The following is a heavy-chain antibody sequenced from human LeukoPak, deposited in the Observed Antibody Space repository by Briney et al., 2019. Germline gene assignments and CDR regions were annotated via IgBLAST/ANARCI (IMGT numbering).Heavy chain of an antibody. J-gene: IGHJ5*01. CDR3: AXXXXLGXNWFDP. Sequence: PGGSLRLSCAASGFTFTSYWTHWVRQAPGKGLVWVSRVNSDESRTSYVDSVKGRFTISRDNAKNTLYLQMNSLRVEDTAVYYCAXXXXLGXNWFDPWGQGALVTVSS. CDR2: VNSDESRT. D-gene: IGHD3-16*01. V-gene: IGHV3-74*01. CDR1: GFTFTSYW.